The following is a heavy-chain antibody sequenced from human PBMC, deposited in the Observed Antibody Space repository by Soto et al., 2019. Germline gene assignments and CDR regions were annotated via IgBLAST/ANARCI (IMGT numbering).Heavy chain of an antibody. CDR1: GGTFSRYA. Sequence: QVQLVQSGAEVRKPGSSVKVSCKASGGTFSRYAISWVRQAPGQGLEWMGGIIPIFGTANYAQKFQGRVTIIADESTSTVYMELSSLRSEDTAMYYCARGWGYDSNDYYYAYWGQGTLVIVSS. J-gene: IGHJ4*02. V-gene: IGHV1-69*01. D-gene: IGHD3-22*01. CDR2: IIPIFGTA. CDR3: ARGWGYDSNDYYYAY.